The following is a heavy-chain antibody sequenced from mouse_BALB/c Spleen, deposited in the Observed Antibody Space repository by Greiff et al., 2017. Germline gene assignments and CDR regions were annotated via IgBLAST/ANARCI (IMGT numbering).Heavy chain of an antibody. J-gene: IGHJ4*01. D-gene: IGHD1-1*01. V-gene: IGHV5-6-5*01. CDR3: ARTVVATDAMDY. CDR1: GFTFSSYA. CDR2: ISSGGST. Sequence: EVNVVESGGGLVKPGGSLKLSCAASGFTFSSYAMSWVRQTPEKRLEWVASISSGGSTYYPDSVKGRFTISRDNARNILYLQMSSLRSEDTAMYYCARTVVATDAMDYWGQGTSVTVSS.